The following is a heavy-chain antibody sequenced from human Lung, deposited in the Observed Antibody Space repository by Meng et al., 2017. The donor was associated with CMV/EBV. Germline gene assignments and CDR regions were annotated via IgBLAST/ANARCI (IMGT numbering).Heavy chain of an antibody. V-gene: IGHV4-30-4*01. CDR2: IHHSGSA. CDR1: GGSMSSGNYY. Sequence: RLRAGHGLGEPSPTLSLTCTVSGGSMSSGNYYWSWIRQPPGKGLEWIGYIHHSGSAYYNPSLKSRVSISVDKSKNQFSLNLNSMTAADTAVYYCASFDHIPRRNYFDYWDQGTLVTVSS. CDR3: ASFDHIPRRNYFDY. J-gene: IGHJ4*02. D-gene: IGHD2-21*01.